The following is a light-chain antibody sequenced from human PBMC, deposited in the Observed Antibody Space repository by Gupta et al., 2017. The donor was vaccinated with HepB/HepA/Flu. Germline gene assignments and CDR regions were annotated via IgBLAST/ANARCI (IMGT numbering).Light chain of an antibody. CDR1: QSMSNY. CDR3: QQSYTTLS. V-gene: IGKV1-39*01. CDR2: AAS. Sequence: DLQMTQSPSPLSASIGDRVTITCRASQSMSNYLNWYQQKPGKAPNLLIYAASSVHSVVQSRFSGSGSGTVFTLTISSLQPEDFATYYCQQSYTTLSFGPGTKVDIK. J-gene: IGKJ3*01.